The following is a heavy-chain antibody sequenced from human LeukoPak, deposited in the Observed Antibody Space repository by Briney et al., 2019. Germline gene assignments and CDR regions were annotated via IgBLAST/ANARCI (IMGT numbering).Heavy chain of an antibody. CDR1: GGSISSYY. V-gene: IGHV4-59*08. CDR2: IYYSGST. J-gene: IGHJ4*02. D-gene: IGHD1-26*01. Sequence: PSETLSLTCTVSGGSISSYYWSWIRQPPGKGLEWIGYIYYSGSTYYNPSLKSRVTISVDTSKNQFSLKLSSVTAADTAVYHCARGLGATASGHWGQGTLVTVSS. CDR3: ARGLGATASGH.